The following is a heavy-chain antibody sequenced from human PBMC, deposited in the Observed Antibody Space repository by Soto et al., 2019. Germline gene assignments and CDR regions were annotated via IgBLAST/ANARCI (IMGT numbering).Heavy chain of an antibody. CDR3: AKGSVAVATDY. Sequence: GGSLRLSCAASGFTFSSYSMSLVRQAPGKGLECVSAISGSGGSTYYADSVKGRFTISRDNSKNTLYLQMNSLRAEDTAVYYCAKGSVAVATDYWGQGTLVNVSS. CDR2: ISGSGGST. V-gene: IGHV3-23*01. CDR1: GFTFSSYS. J-gene: IGHJ4*02. D-gene: IGHD6-19*01.